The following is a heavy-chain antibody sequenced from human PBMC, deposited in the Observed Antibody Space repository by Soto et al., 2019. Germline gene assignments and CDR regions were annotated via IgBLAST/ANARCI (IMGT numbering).Heavy chain of an antibody. V-gene: IGHV3-23*01. D-gene: IGHD2-21*01. CDR2: SSGSGCST. CDR3: AKRGIARVRRVNNWFEH. Sequence: LSCSASPFSFSSYAISWVRHAPGNGLEWVSGSSGSGCSTYYADSVKGRFTISRDNSKNTLYLQMNSLRAEDTAVYSSAKRGIARVRRVNNWFEHWHQGTLYTVSS. CDR1: PFSFSSYA. J-gene: IGHJ5*01.